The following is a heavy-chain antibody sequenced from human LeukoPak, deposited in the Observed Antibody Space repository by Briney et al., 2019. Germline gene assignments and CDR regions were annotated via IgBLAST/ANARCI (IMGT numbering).Heavy chain of an antibody. CDR3: ARVSAHSGSLRFDP. J-gene: IGHJ5*02. CDR1: GGSFSGYY. D-gene: IGHD3-10*01. Sequence: SETLSLTCAVYGGSFSGYYWSWIRQPPGKGLEWIGEINHSGSTNYNPSLKSRVTISVDTSKNQFSLKLSSVTAADTAVYYCARVSAHSGSLRFDPWGQGTLVTVSS. V-gene: IGHV4-34*01. CDR2: INHSGST.